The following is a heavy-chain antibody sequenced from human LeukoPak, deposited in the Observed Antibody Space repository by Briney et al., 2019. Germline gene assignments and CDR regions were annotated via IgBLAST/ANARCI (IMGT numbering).Heavy chain of an antibody. CDR3: ARGGNYYDSSPLDY. V-gene: IGHV4-59*01. CDR1: GGSISSYY. D-gene: IGHD3-22*01. CDR2: IYYSGST. Sequence: SETLSLTCTVSGGSISSYYWSWIRQPPGKGLEWIGYIYYSGSTNYNPSLKSRVTISVDTSKNQFSLKLSSVTAADTAVYYCARGGNYYDSSPLDYWGQGTLVTVSS. J-gene: IGHJ4*02.